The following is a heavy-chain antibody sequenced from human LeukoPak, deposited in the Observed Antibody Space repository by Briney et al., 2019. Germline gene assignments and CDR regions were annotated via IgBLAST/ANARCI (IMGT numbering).Heavy chain of an antibody. J-gene: IGHJ6*02. CDR3: ARDSQYSSGGIGWYYYYGMDV. CDR2: ISSSSSYI. V-gene: IGHV3-21*01. D-gene: IGHD6-19*01. CDR1: GFTFSSYW. Sequence: GGSLRLSCAASGFTFSSYWMSWVRQAPGKGQEWVSSISSSSSYIYYADSVKGRFTISRDNAKNSLYLQMNSLRAEDTAVYYCARDSQYSSGGIGWYYYYGMDVWGQGTTVTVSS.